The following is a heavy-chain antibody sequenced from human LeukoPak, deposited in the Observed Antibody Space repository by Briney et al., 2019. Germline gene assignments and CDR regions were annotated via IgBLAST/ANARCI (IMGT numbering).Heavy chain of an antibody. D-gene: IGHD3-10*01. CDR2: INPSGGST. V-gene: IGHV1-46*01. CDR3: ASDTNYYGSGSYYYFDY. Sequence: ASVKVSCKASGYTFTSYYMHWVRQAPGQGLEWMGIINPSGGSTSYAQKFQGRVTMTRDTSTSTVYMELSSLRSEDTAAYYCASDTNYYGSGSYYYFDYWGQGTLVTVSS. J-gene: IGHJ4*02. CDR1: GYTFTSYY.